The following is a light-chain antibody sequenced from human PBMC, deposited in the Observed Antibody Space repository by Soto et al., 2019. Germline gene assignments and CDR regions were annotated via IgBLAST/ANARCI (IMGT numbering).Light chain of an antibody. CDR3: AAWDDSLNGLYV. V-gene: IGLV1-44*01. CDR1: SSNIGTNT. Sequence: QSVLTQSPSASGTPGQGVTISCSGSSSNIGTNTVNWYQQLPGAAPKLLIFSNNQRPSGVPDRFSGSKSGTSASLAISGLQSEDEADYYCAAWDDSLNGLYVFGTGTKLTVL. CDR2: SNN. J-gene: IGLJ1*01.